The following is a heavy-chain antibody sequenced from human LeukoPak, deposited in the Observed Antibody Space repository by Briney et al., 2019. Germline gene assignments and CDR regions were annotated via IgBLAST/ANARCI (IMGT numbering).Heavy chain of an antibody. CDR3: ARDRYYYDSSGYIRGISFDY. CDR1: GYTFTSYY. CDR2: INPSGGST. J-gene: IGHJ4*02. D-gene: IGHD3-22*01. Sequence: ASVKVSCKASGYTFTSYYMHWVRQAPGQGLEWMGIINPSGGSTSYAQKFQGRVTMTRDTSTSTVYMELSSLRSEGTAVYYCARDRYYYDSSGYIRGISFDYWGQGTLVTVSS. V-gene: IGHV1-46*01.